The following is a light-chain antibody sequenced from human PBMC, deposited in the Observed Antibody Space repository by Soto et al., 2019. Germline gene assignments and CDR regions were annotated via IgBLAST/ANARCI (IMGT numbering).Light chain of an antibody. J-gene: IGKJ4*01. V-gene: IGKV3-11*01. CDR3: QQRYNWLT. Sequence: EILLTQSPATLSLSPGERATLSCRASQSVTKYLAWYQQKPGQAPRLLIYDTSNRATGIPARFSGSGSGTDFTLTISNLESEDSGIYYCQQRYNWLTFGGGTKVDIK. CDR1: QSVTKY. CDR2: DTS.